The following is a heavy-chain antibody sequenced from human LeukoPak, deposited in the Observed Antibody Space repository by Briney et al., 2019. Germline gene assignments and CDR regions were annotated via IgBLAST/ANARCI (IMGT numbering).Heavy chain of an antibody. CDR1: GYSISTGYY. CDR2: INHSGST. D-gene: IGHD1-26*01. J-gene: IGHJ4*02. Sequence: SETLSLTCTVSGYSISTGYYWSWIRQPPGKGLEWIGEINHSGSTNYNPSLKSRVTISVDTSKNQFSLKLSSVTAADTAVYYCAREPVGDAFGDYWGQGTLVTVSS. V-gene: IGHV4-38-2*02. CDR3: AREPVGDAFGDY.